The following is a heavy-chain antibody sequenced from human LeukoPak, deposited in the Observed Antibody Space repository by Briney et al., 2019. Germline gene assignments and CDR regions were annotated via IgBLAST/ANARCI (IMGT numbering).Heavy chain of an antibody. J-gene: IGHJ6*02. CDR3: ARELVGSGSYYNNLYYYYGMDV. V-gene: IGHV3-48*04. Sequence: GGSLRLSCAASGFTFRSYGMHWVRQAPGKGLEGVSYISSSSTTIYYADSVKGRFTISRDNAKNSLYLQMNSLRAEDMAVYYCARELVGSGSYYNNLYYYYGMDVWGQGTTVTVSS. CDR1: GFTFRSYG. D-gene: IGHD3-10*01. CDR2: ISSSSTTI.